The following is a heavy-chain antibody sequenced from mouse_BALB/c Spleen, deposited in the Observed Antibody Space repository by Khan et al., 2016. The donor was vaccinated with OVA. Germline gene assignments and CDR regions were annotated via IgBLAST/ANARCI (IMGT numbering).Heavy chain of an antibody. CDR3: ARGAGYWYFDV. V-gene: IGHV9-1*02. CDR1: GYTFTNYG. Sequence: QIQLVQSGPELKKPGETVKISCKATGYTFTNYGMNWVKQAPGKGLKWMGWINTYTGEPTYTDDFKGRFAFSLETSASTSYLQINNLKNEDMATXFGARGAGYWYFDVWGAGTTVTVSS. J-gene: IGHJ1*01. CDR2: INTYTGEP.